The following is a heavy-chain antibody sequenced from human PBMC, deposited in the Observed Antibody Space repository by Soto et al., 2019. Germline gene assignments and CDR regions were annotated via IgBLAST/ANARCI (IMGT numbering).Heavy chain of an antibody. CDR3: ARVLPGGFGELYY. CDR2: ISSSSSYI. CDR1: GFTFSSYS. J-gene: IGHJ4*02. V-gene: IGHV3-21*01. Sequence: EVQLVESGGGLVKPGGSLRLSCAASGFTFSSYSMNWVRQAPGKGLEWVSSISSSSSYIYYADSVKGRFTISRDNAKNSRYLQMNSLRAEDTAVYYCARVLPGGFGELYYWGQGTLVTVSS. D-gene: IGHD3-10*01.